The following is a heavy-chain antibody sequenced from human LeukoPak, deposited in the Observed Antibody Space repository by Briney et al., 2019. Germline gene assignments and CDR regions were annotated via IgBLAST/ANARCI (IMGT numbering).Heavy chain of an antibody. J-gene: IGHJ6*02. V-gene: IGHV3-30*18. CDR2: ISYDGSNN. CDR3: AKTLATGGGSYNMDV. Sequence: GESLKISCAASGFTFSSYGMHWVRQAPGKGLEWVAFISYDGSNNYYADSVKGRFTISRDNSKNTLFLQMSSLRAEDTALYYCAKTLATGGGSYNMDVWGQGTTVTVS. CDR1: GFTFSSYG. D-gene: IGHD2-8*02.